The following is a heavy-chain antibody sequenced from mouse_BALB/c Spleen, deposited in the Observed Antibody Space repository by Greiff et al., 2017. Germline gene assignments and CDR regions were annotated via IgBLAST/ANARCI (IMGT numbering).Heavy chain of an antibody. Sequence: QVQLKQPGAELVKPGASVKLSCKASGYTFTSYWMHWVKQRPGQGLEWIGEINPSNGRTNYNEKFKSKATLTVDKSSSTAYMQLSSLTSEDSAVYYCARGGAYYSHYFDDWGQGTTLTVSS. V-gene: IGHV1S81*02. CDR3: ARGGAYYSHYFDD. J-gene: IGHJ2*01. CDR1: GYTFTSYW. CDR2: INPSNGRT. D-gene: IGHD2-12*01.